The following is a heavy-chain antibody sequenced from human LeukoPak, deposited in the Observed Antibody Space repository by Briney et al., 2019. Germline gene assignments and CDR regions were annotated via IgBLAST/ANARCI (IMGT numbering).Heavy chain of an antibody. Sequence: SGTLSLTCAVSGGPISSSNWWSWVRQPPGKGLEWIGEIYYSGSTYYNPSLKSRVTISVDTSKNQFSLKLSSVTAADTAVYYCARHGGVTAIPFDYWGQGTLVTVSS. V-gene: IGHV4-4*02. D-gene: IGHD2-21*02. CDR3: ARHGGVTAIPFDY. J-gene: IGHJ4*02. CDR2: IYYSGST. CDR1: GGPISSSNW.